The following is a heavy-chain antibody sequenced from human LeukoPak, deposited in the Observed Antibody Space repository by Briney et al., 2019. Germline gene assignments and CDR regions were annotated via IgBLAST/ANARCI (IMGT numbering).Heavy chain of an antibody. V-gene: IGHV4-38-2*02. Sequence: KPSETLSLTCTVSGGSISSYYWGWIRQPPGKGLEWIGSIYHSGSTYYNPSLKSRVTISVDTSKNQFSLKLSSVTAADTAVYYCARGGYCSGGSCKRFDYWGQGTLVTVSS. CDR3: ARGGYCSGGSCKRFDY. CDR2: IYHSGST. CDR1: GGSISSYY. J-gene: IGHJ4*02. D-gene: IGHD2-15*01.